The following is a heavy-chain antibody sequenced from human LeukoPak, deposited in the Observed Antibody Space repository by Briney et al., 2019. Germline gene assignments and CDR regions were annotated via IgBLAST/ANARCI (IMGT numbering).Heavy chain of an antibody. CDR2: INPSGGST. V-gene: IGHV1-46*01. CDR3: ASSGWHRWFDP. J-gene: IGHJ5*02. D-gene: IGHD6-19*01. Sequence: ASVKVSCKASGYTFTGYYMHWVRQAPGQGLEWMGIINPSGGSTSYAQKFQGRVTMTRDMSTSTVYMELSSLRSEDTAVYYCASSGWHRWFDPWGQGTLVTVSS. CDR1: GYTFTGYY.